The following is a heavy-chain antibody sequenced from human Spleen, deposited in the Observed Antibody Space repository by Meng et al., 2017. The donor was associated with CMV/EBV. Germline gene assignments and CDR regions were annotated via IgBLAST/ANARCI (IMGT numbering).Heavy chain of an antibody. D-gene: IGHD1-14*01. CDR2: IIPIFGTA. J-gene: IGHJ4*02. Sequence: VKVSCKASGGTFSSYSISWVRQAPGQGLEWMGGIIPIFGTANYAQKFQGRVTITTDESTSTAYMELSSLRSEDTAVYYCAKLEPPGNWGQGTLVTVSS. CDR1: GGTFSSYS. V-gene: IGHV1-69*05. CDR3: AKLEPPGN.